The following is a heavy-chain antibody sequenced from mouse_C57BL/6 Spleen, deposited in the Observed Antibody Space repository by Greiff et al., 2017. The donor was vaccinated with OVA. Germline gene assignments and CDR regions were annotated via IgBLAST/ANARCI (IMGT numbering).Heavy chain of an antibody. J-gene: IGHJ4*01. V-gene: IGHV3-1*01. CDR1: GYSITSGYD. CDR3: ARGGPYAMDY. Sequence: EVQLQQSGPGMVKPSQSLSLTCTVTGYSITSGYDWHWIRHFPGNKLEWMGYISYSGSTNYNPSLKSRISITHDTSKNHFFLKLNSVTTEDTATYYCARGGPYAMDYWGQGTSVTVSS. CDR2: ISYSGST.